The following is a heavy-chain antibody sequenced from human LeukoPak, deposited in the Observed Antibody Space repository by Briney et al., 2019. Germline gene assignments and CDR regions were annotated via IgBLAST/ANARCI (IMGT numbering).Heavy chain of an antibody. Sequence: ASVKVSCKASGYTFTGYYMHWVRQAPGQGLEWMGWINPNSGGTNYAQKFQGRVTMTRDTSISTAYMELSRLRSDDTAVYYCARGGYCSSTSCLGSYYFDYWGQGTLVTVSS. D-gene: IGHD2-2*01. V-gene: IGHV1-2*02. J-gene: IGHJ4*02. CDR3: ARGGYCSSTSCLGSYYFDY. CDR2: INPNSGGT. CDR1: GYTFTGYY.